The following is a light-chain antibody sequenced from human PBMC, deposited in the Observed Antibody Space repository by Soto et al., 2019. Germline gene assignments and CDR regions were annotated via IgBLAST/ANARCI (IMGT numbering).Light chain of an antibody. J-gene: IGLJ3*02. CDR1: SSDVGAYNY. Sequence: QSALNQPPSASGSPGQSVTISCTGTSSDVGAYNYVSWYQQYPGKAPKLMIYEVSKRPSGVPDRFSGSKSGKTASLTVSGLQAEDEADYYCTSYAGSDTWVFGGGTKVTVL. V-gene: IGLV2-8*01. CDR2: EVS. CDR3: TSYAGSDTWV.